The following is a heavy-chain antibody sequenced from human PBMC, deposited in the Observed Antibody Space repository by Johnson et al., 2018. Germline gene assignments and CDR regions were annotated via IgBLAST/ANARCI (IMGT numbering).Heavy chain of an antibody. CDR2: IKSKTDGGTT. D-gene: IGHD6-19*01. CDR3: TTDPPSGWYVRYYYMDV. V-gene: IGHV3-15*07. CDR1: GFTFSNAW. Sequence: EVQLVESGGGLVKPGGSLRLSCAASGFTFSNAWMNWVRQAPGKGLEWVGRIKSKTDGGTTDYAAPVKGRFTISRDDSKNTLYLQMNSLKTEDTAVYYCTTDPPSGWYVRYYYMDVWGKGTTVTVSS. J-gene: IGHJ6*03.